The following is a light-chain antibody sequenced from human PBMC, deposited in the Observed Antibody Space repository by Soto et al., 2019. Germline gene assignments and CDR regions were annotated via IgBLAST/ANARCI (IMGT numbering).Light chain of an antibody. V-gene: IGLV2-23*02. CDR2: EVH. CDR1: SGNIGRYSL. CDR3: CSYAGSVV. Sequence: QSALTQPASVSGSPGQSITISCTGTSGNIGRYSLVSWYQQYPGKVPKLIIYEVHKRPSGVSDRFSGSKSGATASLVISGLQPEDEADYYCCSYAGSVVFGGGTKLTVL. J-gene: IGLJ2*01.